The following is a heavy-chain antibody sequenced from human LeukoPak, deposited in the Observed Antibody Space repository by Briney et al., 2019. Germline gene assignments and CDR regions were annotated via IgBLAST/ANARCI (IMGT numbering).Heavy chain of an antibody. Sequence: PGGSLRLSCAASGFSFSSYWMSWVRQAPGKGLEWVANIEREGSDKYYVDSVKGRFTISRDNAKNSLYLQMNSLRAEDTAVYYCATWSYCNTSGCYGRPGAFDIWGQGTLVIVSS. J-gene: IGHJ3*02. V-gene: IGHV3-7*01. CDR1: GFSFSSYW. D-gene: IGHD2/OR15-2a*01. CDR3: ATWSYCNTSGCYGRPGAFDI. CDR2: IEREGSDK.